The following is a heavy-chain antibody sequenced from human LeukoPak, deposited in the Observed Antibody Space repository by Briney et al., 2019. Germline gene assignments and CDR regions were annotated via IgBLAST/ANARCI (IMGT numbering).Heavy chain of an antibody. CDR2: INSDGSST. J-gene: IGHJ5*02. D-gene: IGHD3-9*01. CDR3: ARELVKDILTGYYTGGVPANWFDP. V-gene: IGHV3-74*01. Sequence: GGSLRLSCAASGFTFSSYWMHWVRQAPGKGLVWVSRINSDGSSTGYADSVKGRFTMSRDNAKSTRYLQMNSLRAEDTAVYYCARELVKDILTGYYTGGVPANWFDPWGQGTLVTVSS. CDR1: GFTFSSYW.